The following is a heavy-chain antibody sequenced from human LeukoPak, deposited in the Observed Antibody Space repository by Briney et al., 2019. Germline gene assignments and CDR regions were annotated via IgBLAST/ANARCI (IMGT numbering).Heavy chain of an antibody. V-gene: IGHV4-34*01. D-gene: IGHD3-10*01. CDR2: INHSGST. CDR3: ARGRYYGSGSYYIPPFDY. CDR1: GGSFSGYY. J-gene: IGHJ4*02. Sequence: SETLSLTCAVYGGSFSGYYWSWIRQPPRKGLEWIGEINHSGSTNYNPSLKSRVTISVDTSKNQFSLKLSSVTAADTAVYYCARGRYYGSGSYYIPPFDYWGQGTLVTVSS.